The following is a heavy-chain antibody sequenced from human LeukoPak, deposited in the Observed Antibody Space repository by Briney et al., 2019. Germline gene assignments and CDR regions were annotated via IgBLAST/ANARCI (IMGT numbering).Heavy chain of an antibody. V-gene: IGHV4-39*07. Sequence: SETLSLTCTVSGGSISSSSYYWGWIRQPPGKGLEWIGSIYYSGSTHYNPSLKSRVTISVDTSKNQFSLKLSSVTAADTAVYYCARVFRWLRFLQRKDYYYYMGVWGKGTTVTVSS. D-gene: IGHD5-12*01. CDR2: IYYSGST. J-gene: IGHJ6*03. CDR1: GGSISSSSYY. CDR3: ARVFRWLRFLQRKDYYYYMGV.